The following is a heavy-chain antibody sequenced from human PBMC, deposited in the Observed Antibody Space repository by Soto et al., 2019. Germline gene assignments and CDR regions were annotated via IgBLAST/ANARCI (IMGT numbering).Heavy chain of an antibody. J-gene: IGHJ3*02. V-gene: IGHV3-23*01. CDR3: AKDDYGDYVEAFDI. D-gene: IGHD4-17*01. CDR1: GFTFSSYA. Sequence: EVQLLESGGGLVQPGGPLRLSCAASGFTFSSYAMTWVRQAPGKGLEWVSAISGGGGSTYYADSVKGRFTISRDNSKNTLYLQMNSLRAEDTAVYYCAKDDYGDYVEAFDIWGQGTMVTVSS. CDR2: ISGGGGST.